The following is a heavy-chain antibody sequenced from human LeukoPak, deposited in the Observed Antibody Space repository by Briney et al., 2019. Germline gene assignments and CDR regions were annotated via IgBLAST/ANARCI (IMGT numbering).Heavy chain of an antibody. J-gene: IGHJ6*03. CDR3: ARDVYDSSGYFGSKYYYMDV. D-gene: IGHD3-22*01. V-gene: IGHV4-61*01. CDR1: GGSISSSSYY. Sequence: SETLSLTCIVSGGSISSSSYYWGWIRQPPGKGLEWIGYIYYSGSTNYNPSLKSRVTISVDTSKNQFSLKLSSVTAADTAVYYCARDVYDSSGYFGSKYYYMDVWGKGTTVTVSS. CDR2: IYYSGST.